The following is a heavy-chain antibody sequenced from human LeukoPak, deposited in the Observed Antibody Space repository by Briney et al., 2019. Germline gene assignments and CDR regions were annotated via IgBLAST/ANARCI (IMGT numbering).Heavy chain of an antibody. J-gene: IGHJ5*02. CDR2: IRNDGSNE. D-gene: IGHD2-15*01. CDR1: GFTFRDYG. V-gene: IGHV3-30*02. Sequence: GGSLRLSCAASGFTFRDYGMHWIRQAPGKGVVWVAFIRNDGSNEYYPDSVKGRFTISRDNSRNTLYLQMNSLRDEDTAVYYCAKGGSASHNWFDPWGQGTLVTVSS. CDR3: AKGGSASHNWFDP.